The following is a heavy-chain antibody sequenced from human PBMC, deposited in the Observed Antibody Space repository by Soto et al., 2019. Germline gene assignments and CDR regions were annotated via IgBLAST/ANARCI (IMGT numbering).Heavy chain of an antibody. Sequence: QVQLQESGPGLVKPSQTLSLTCTVSGGSISSGDYYWRWIRQPPGKGLEWIGYIYYSGSAYYNPSLKRRVTISVDTAKSQCCRKLSSVTAGDTAVYYCARDISSGDVDYWGQGTLVTVSS. V-gene: IGHV4-30-4*01. D-gene: IGHD3-22*01. CDR2: IYYSGSA. J-gene: IGHJ4*02. CDR3: ARDISSGDVDY. CDR1: GGSISSGDYY.